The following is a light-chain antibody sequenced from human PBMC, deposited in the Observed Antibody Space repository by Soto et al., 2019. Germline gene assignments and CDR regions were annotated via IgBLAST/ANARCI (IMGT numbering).Light chain of an antibody. CDR1: QSVSGW. Sequence: DIQMTQSPSTLSASVGDTVTVTCRASQSVSGWLAWYQQKPGKAPKLLIYAASSLQSGVPSRFSGSGSGTDFTLTISSLQPEDFATYYCQQANSFPLTFGQGTRLEIK. V-gene: IGKV1-12*01. J-gene: IGKJ5*01. CDR3: QQANSFPLT. CDR2: AAS.